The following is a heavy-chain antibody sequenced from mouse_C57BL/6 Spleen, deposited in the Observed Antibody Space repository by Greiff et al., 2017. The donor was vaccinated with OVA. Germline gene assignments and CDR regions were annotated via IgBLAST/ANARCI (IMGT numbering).Heavy chain of an antibody. D-gene: IGHD1-1*01. V-gene: IGHV1-55*01. CDR3: ARNSYYGSSYDAMDY. J-gene: IGHJ4*01. Sequence: QVQLQQPGAELVKPGASVKMSCKASGYTFTSYWITWVKQRPGQGLEWIGDIYPGSGSTNYNEKFKSKATLTVDTSSSTAYMQLSSLTSEDSAVYYCARNSYYGSSYDAMDYWGQGTSVTVSS. CDR2: IYPGSGST. CDR1: GYTFTSYW.